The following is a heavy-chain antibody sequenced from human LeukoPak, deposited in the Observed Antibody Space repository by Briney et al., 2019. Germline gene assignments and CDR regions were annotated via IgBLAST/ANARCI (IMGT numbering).Heavy chain of an antibody. D-gene: IGHD3-22*01. Sequence: PGGSLRLSRTASGFTFGDYAMSWVRQAPGKGLEWVGFIRSKAYGGTTEYAASVKGRFTISRDDSKSIAYLQMNSLKTEDTAVYYCTRRDYDSSGYGNYYFDYWGQGTLVTVSS. V-gene: IGHV3-49*04. CDR2: IRSKAYGGTT. J-gene: IGHJ4*02. CDR1: GFTFGDYA. CDR3: TRRDYDSSGYGNYYFDY.